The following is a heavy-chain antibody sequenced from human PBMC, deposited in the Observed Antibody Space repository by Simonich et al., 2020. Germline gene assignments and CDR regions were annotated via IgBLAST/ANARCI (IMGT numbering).Heavy chain of an antibody. V-gene: IGHV3-48*03. CDR2: ISRSGSTI. CDR1: GFTFSSYE. Sequence: EVQLVESGGGLVQPGGSLRLSCAASGFTFSSYEINWVRQAPGKGMEWVSYISRSGSTIYYADSVKGRFTNSRDNDKNSLYLQMNSLRAEDTAVYYWARDFRLQLVEIGTYYYYGMDVWGQGTTVTVSS. J-gene: IGHJ6*02. D-gene: IGHD6-6*01. CDR3: ARDFRLQLVEIGTYYYYGMDV.